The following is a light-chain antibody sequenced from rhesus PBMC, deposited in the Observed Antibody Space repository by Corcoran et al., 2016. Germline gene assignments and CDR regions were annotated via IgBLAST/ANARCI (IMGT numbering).Light chain of an antibody. V-gene: IGLV2S7*01. CDR1: SSDVGGYTY. J-gene: IGLJ6*01. Sequence: QSAPTQPPSVSGSPGQSVTISCTGTSSDVGGYTYVSWYQQHPGKAPKLMIYDVSKRPSGVSDRFSGSKSGNPASLTISGLQAEDEADYYCCSYTTSSTLVFGSGTKLTVL. CDR3: CSYTTSSTLV. CDR2: DVS.